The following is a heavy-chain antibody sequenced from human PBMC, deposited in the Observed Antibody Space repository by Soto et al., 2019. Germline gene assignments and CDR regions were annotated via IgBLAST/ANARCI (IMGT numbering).Heavy chain of an antibody. CDR2: INHSGST. Sequence: PSETLSLTCAVYGGSFSVYYWSWIRQPPGKGLEWIGEINHSGSTNYNPSLKSRVTISVDTSKNQFSLRLSSVTAADTAVYYCARAVRGYSYGFLVGYYFDYWGQGTLVTVSS. CDR1: GGSFSVYY. J-gene: IGHJ4*02. CDR3: ARAVRGYSYGFLVGYYFDY. D-gene: IGHD5-18*01. V-gene: IGHV4-34*01.